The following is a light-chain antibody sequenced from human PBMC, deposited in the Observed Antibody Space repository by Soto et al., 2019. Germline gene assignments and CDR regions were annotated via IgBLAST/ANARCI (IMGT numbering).Light chain of an antibody. V-gene: IGKV1-6*01. CDR1: QGIGND. Sequence: AIQMTQSPSSLSASVGDRVTITCRASQGIGNDLGWYQQKPGKAPKLLIYAASTLQSGVPSRFSGSGSGTEFTLTISSLQPEDFATYYCLQDDSYPLTFGGGTKVEIK. J-gene: IGKJ4*01. CDR2: AAS. CDR3: LQDDSYPLT.